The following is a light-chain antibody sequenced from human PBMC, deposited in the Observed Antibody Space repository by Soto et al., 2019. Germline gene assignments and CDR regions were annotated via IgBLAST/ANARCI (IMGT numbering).Light chain of an antibody. CDR3: QQRRNWPTCT. V-gene: IGKV3-11*01. Sequence: EIVLTQSPATLSLSPGERATLSCRASQSVSRYLAWYQHKPGQAPRLLIYDASNRATGIPARFSGSGSGTDFTLTISSLEPEDFAVYYCQQRRNWPTCTFGQGTKLEIK. CDR2: DAS. CDR1: QSVSRY. J-gene: IGKJ2*02.